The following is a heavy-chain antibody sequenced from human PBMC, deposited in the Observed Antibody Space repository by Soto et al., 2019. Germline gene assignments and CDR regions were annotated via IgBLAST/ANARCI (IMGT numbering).Heavy chain of an antibody. CDR1: GASISNYY. Sequence: QVQLQESGPGLVKPSETLSLTCTVSGASISNYYWSWIRQPAGKGLEWIGRIYASGNTNYNPSLKSRVPMSVDTSKNQFSLNLNSVAAADTAVYYCARESRSAACTVEYWGQGTLVTVSS. CDR2: IYASGNT. D-gene: IGHD6-13*01. V-gene: IGHV4-4*07. J-gene: IGHJ4*02. CDR3: ARESRSAACTVEY.